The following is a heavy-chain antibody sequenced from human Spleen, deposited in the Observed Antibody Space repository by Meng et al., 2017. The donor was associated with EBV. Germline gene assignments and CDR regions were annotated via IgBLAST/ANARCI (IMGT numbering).Heavy chain of an antibody. CDR2: IVPILVTA. V-gene: IGHV1-69*01. D-gene: IGHD2-2*01. CDR1: GRTFSSDA. J-gene: IGHJ4*02. CDR3: AATIVPTAYGFDY. Sequence: QVQLVQSGTGXKKPGSSVKVSCKASGRTFSSDAISWVRQAPGHGLEWLGGIVPILVTANYAQKFQGRVTIIADESTNTAYMELSSLRSEDTAVYYCAATIVPTAYGFDYWGQGTLGTVSS.